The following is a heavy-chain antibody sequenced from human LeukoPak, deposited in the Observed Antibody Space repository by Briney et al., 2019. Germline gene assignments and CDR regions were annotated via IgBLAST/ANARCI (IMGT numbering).Heavy chain of an antibody. Sequence: SETLSLTCTVSGGSISSYYWSWIRQPPGKGLGWIGYIYYSGSTNYNPSLKSRVTISVDTSKNQFSLKLSSVTAADTAVYYCARAISGWPPNYFDYWGQGTLVTVSS. V-gene: IGHV4-59*08. J-gene: IGHJ4*02. D-gene: IGHD6-19*01. CDR3: ARAISGWPPNYFDY. CDR2: IYYSGST. CDR1: GGSISSYY.